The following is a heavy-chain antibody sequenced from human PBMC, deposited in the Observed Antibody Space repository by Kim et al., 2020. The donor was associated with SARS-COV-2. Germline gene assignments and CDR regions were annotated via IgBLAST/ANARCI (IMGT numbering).Heavy chain of an antibody. CDR3: ARVWDYGSGNFLPQTNYYYYYGMDV. J-gene: IGHJ6*02. D-gene: IGHD3-10*01. CDR1: GYTFTSYA. V-gene: IGHV7-4-1*02. Sequence: ASVKVSCKASGYTFTSYAMNWVRQAPGQGLEWMGWINTNTGNPTYAQGFTGRFVFSLDTSVSTAYLQISSLKAEDTAVYYCARVWDYGSGNFLPQTNYYYYYGMDVWGQGTTVTVSS. CDR2: INTNTGNP.